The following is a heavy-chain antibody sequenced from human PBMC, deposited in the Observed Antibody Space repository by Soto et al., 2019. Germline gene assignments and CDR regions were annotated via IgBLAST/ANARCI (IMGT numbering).Heavy chain of an antibody. CDR1: GGTFSRAG. V-gene: IGHV1-69*18. CDR2: IVPSVDTT. CDR3: ARCPQPPDTADPYAVDV. D-gene: IGHD5-18*01. Sequence: QVQLVQSGTEVKKPGASVKVSCKASGGTFSRAGFHWVRQAPGQGLEWMGMIVPSVDTTNYAQKFQARVTISADQFTSTVYMELRSLRSEDTAVYYCARCPQPPDTADPYAVDVWGQWTRVIVSS. J-gene: IGHJ6*02.